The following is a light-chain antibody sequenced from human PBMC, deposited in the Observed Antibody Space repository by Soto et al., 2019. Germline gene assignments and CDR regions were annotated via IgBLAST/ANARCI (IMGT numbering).Light chain of an antibody. CDR1: SSDVGAYTF. Sequence: QSVLTQPASVSGSPGQSITISCTGTSSDVGAYTFVSWYQQHPGKAPKLLVFDVSNRPSGISDRFSGSKSANTASLTISGLQAEDEADYYCSSYTTVSTCVFGTGTKLTVL. CDR2: DVS. CDR3: SSYTTVSTCV. V-gene: IGLV2-14*03. J-gene: IGLJ1*01.